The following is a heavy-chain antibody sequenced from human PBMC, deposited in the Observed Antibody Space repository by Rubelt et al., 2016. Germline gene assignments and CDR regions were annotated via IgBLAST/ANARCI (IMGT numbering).Heavy chain of an antibody. Sequence: VQPGGSLRLSCAASGFSFSSFWMYWVRQAPGKGLEWVANIKQDGSEKYYVDSVKGRFTISRDNAKNSLFLQMKSLRAEDTAIYYCAKGISGSYDAFDMWGQGTIVTVSS. V-gene: IGHV3-7*05. D-gene: IGHD1-26*01. CDR2: IKQDGSEK. CDR3: AKGISGSYDAFDM. J-gene: IGHJ3*02. CDR1: GFSFSSFW.